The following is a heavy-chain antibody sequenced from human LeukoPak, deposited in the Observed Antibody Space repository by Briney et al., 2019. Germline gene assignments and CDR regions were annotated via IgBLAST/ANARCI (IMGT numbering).Heavy chain of an antibody. V-gene: IGHV3-73*01. CDR3: IRGAVSGSYSGLDV. J-gene: IGHJ6*02. CDR2: IRTNPNNYAT. Sequence: PGGSLRLSCAASGFTFSGSTIHWVRQASGKGLEWVGRIRTNPNNYATAYGRSVKGRFTLSRDDSRNTAYLQMNSLKTEDTAVYYCIRGAVSGSYSGLDVWGQGTTVTVSS. D-gene: IGHD1-26*01. CDR1: GFTFSGST.